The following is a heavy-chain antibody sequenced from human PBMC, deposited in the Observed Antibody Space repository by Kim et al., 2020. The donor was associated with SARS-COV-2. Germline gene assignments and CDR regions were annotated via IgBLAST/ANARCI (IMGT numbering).Heavy chain of an antibody. V-gene: IGHV1-3*04. CDR1: GYTFTSYA. CDR3: ARLSSSWYPNWFDP. D-gene: IGHD6-13*01. CDR2: INTDNGNT. J-gene: IGHJ5*02. Sequence: ASVKVSCKASGYTFTSYALHWVRQAPGQRLEWMGWINTDNGNTKFSQKFQGRVTITTDTSASTAYMELSSLTSEDTAVYHCARLSSSWYPNWFDPWGQGTLVTVSS.